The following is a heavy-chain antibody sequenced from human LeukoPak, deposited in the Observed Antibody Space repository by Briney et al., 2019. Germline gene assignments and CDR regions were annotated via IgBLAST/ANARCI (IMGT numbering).Heavy chain of an antibody. J-gene: IGHJ5*02. CDR2: IKSKTDGGTT. CDR3: TTQLWFGELLS. CDR1: GFTFNSYA. D-gene: IGHD3-10*01. Sequence: GGSLRLSCAASGFTFNSYAMNWVRQAPGKGLEWVGRIKSKTDGGTTDYAAPVKGRFTISRDDSKNTLYLQMNSLKTGDTAVYYCTTQLWFGELLSWGQGTLVTVSS. V-gene: IGHV3-15*01.